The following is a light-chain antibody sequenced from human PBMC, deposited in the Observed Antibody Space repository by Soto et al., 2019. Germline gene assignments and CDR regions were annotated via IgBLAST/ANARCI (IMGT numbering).Light chain of an antibody. CDR1: SSDGGGYNY. CDR2: EVS. J-gene: IGLJ1*01. CDR3: SSYAGSNNFGYV. V-gene: IGLV2-8*01. Sequence: QSALTQPPSASESPGQSVTISCTGTSSDGGGYNYVSWYQQHPGKAPKLMIYEVSKRPSGVPDRFSGSKSGNTASLTVSGLQAEDEADYYCSSYAGSNNFGYVFGTGTKVTVL.